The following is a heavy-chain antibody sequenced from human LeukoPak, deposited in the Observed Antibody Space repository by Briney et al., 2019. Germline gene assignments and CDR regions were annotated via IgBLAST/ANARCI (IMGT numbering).Heavy chain of an antibody. J-gene: IGHJ4*02. CDR2: INPHSGGT. CDR3: ARVNLDGATHVDY. CDR1: GYPFTDYY. D-gene: IGHD1-26*01. Sequence: ASVKVSCKASGYPFTDYYIHWVRQAPGQGLEWMGWINPHSGGTNYAQKFKGRITMTRDTSINTAYMDLARLRSDDAAVYFCARVNLDGATHVDYWGQGTLVSVSS. V-gene: IGHV1-2*02.